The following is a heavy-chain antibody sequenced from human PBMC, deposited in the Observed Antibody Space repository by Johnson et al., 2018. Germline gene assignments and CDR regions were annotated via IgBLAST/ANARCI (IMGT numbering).Heavy chain of an antibody. CDR2: ISWNSGSI. Sequence: VQLVESGGGLVQPGRSLRLSCAASGFIFDDYGMHWVRQAPGKGLEWVSGISWNSGSIGYADSVKGRFTISRDNAKNSLYLPMNSRRAEATALYYCAQVQGSYLEYFQHWGQGTLVTVSS. CDR1: GFIFDDYG. D-gene: IGHD1-26*01. V-gene: IGHV3-9*01. CDR3: AQVQGSYLEYFQH. J-gene: IGHJ1*01.